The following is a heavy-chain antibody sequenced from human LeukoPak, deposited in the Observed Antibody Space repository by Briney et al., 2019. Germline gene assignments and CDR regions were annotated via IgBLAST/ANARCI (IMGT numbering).Heavy chain of an antibody. CDR2: ISWDGGST. CDR3: AKTSGYEDLYYFDY. D-gene: IGHD6-25*01. Sequence: SGGSLRLSCAASGFTFDGYAMHWVRQAPAKGLEWVSLISWDGGSTYYADSAKGRFTISRDNSKNSLFLQMNSLRAEDTALYYCAKTSGYEDLYYFDYWGQGTLVTVSS. J-gene: IGHJ4*02. V-gene: IGHV3-43D*03. CDR1: GFTFDGYA.